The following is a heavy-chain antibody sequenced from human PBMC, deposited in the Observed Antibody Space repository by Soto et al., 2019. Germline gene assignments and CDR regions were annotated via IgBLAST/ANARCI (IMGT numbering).Heavy chain of an antibody. CDR2: ILPIFGTP. D-gene: IGHD5-18*01. V-gene: IGHV1-69*13. J-gene: IGHJ4*02. CDR3: VTPAEAPDTAMLKGLAH. CDR1: GGTFSNSA. Sequence: SVKVSCKASGGTFSNSAIIWVRQAPGQGLEWMGGILPIFGTPNYAQKFQGRLTISADEFSSTAYMELNILRSEDTAVYYCVTPAEAPDTAMLKGLAHWGQGSLVTVSS.